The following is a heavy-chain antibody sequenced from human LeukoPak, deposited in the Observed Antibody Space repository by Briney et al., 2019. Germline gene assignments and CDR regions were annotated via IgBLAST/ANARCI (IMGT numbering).Heavy chain of an antibody. CDR3: ARDLMWTGTTDLTFYYGMDV. D-gene: IGHD1-1*01. Sequence: PGGSLRLSCAASGFTFSSYAMPWVRQAPGKGLEWVAVISYDGSNKHYADSVKGRFTISRDNSKSTLYLQMNSLRAEDTAVYYCARDLMWTGTTDLTFYYGMDVWGQGTTVTVSS. CDR1: GFTFSSYA. J-gene: IGHJ6*02. CDR2: ISYDGSNK. V-gene: IGHV3-30*03.